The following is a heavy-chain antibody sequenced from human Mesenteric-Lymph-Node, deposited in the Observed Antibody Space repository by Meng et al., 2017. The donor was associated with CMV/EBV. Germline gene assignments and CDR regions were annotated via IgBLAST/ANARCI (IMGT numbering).Heavy chain of an antibody. J-gene: IGHJ4*02. D-gene: IGHD6-6*01. CDR1: GGTFSSYA. CDR3: AGAYSSSSNEDYIDY. CDR2: IIPILGIA. Sequence: SVKVSCKASGGTFSSYAISWVRQAPGQGLKWMGGIIPILGIANYAQKFQGRVTITADKSTSTAYMEQNSLRSEDTAVYYCAGAYSSSSNEDYIDYWGQGTLVTVSS. V-gene: IGHV1-69*10.